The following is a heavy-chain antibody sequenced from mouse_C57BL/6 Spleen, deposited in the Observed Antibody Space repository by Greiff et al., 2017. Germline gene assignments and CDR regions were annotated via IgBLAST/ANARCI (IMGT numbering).Heavy chain of an antibody. CDR2: IYPRSGNT. CDR3: ARRLTGTFWYFDG. V-gene: IGHV1-81*01. Sequence: QVQLKESGAELARPGASVKLSCKASGYTFTSYGISWVKQRTGQGLEWIGEIYPRSGNTYYNEKFKGKSTLTADKSSSTSYMELRSLTSEDSAVYFGARRLTGTFWYFDGWGTGTTVTVSS. CDR1: GYTFTSYG. D-gene: IGHD4-1*01. J-gene: IGHJ1*03.